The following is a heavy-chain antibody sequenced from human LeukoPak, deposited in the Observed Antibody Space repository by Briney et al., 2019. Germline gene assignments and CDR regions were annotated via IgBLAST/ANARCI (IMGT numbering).Heavy chain of an antibody. V-gene: IGHV3-30*18. D-gene: IGHD5-12*01. CDR3: AKDAHKWLREYYFDY. CDR1: GFTFSSYG. CDR2: ISYDGSNK. J-gene: IGHJ4*02. Sequence: GGSLRLSCAASGFTFSSYGMHWVRQAPGKGLGWVAVISYDGSNKYYADSVKGRFTISRDNSKNTLYLQMNSLRAEDTAVYYCAKDAHKWLREYYFDYWGQGTLVTVSS.